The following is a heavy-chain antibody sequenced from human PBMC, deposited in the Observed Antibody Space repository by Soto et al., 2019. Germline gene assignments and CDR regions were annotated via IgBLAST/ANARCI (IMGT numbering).Heavy chain of an antibody. V-gene: IGHV3-23*01. Sequence: GGPLRLSCAASGIPFSTYPMVWVRQAPGRGLEWVSKISDTGGRTTYLDSVKGRFTISRDNSKDTLYLQMNSLTAGDTAVYYCASATTPTEYWGQGTLVTVSS. D-gene: IGHD4-17*01. CDR3: ASATTPTEY. J-gene: IGHJ4*02. CDR1: GIPFSTYP. CDR2: ISDTGGRT.